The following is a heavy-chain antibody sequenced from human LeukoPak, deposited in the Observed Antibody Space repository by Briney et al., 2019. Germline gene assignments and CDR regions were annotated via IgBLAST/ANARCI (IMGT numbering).Heavy chain of an antibody. Sequence: PSETLPLTRTVSGGSIKNSYYYWGWIRQPPGKGLEWIGSVHYSGSTYYNPSLKSRVTMSVDMSKNQFSLRLSSVTAADTAVYYCARGPYKYDGSGAFDIWGQGTMVTVSS. V-gene: IGHV4-39*01. J-gene: IGHJ3*02. CDR1: GGSIKNSYYY. D-gene: IGHD3-22*01. CDR2: VHYSGST. CDR3: ARGPYKYDGSGAFDI.